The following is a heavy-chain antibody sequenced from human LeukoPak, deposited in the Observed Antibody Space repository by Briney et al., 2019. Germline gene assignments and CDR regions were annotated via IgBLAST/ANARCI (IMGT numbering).Heavy chain of an antibody. CDR2: INPNSGGT. D-gene: IGHD6-19*01. J-gene: IGHJ4*02. CDR1: GYTFTGYY. Sequence: ASVKVSCKASGYTFTGYYMHWVRQAPRHGLEWMGRINPNSGGTNYAQKFQGRVTMTRDTSISTAYMELSRLRSDDTAVYYCARVGAVAVLYYFDYWGQGTLVTVSS. V-gene: IGHV1-2*06. CDR3: ARVGAVAVLYYFDY.